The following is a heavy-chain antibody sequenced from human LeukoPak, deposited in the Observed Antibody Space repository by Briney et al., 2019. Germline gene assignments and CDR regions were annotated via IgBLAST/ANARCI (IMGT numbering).Heavy chain of an antibody. CDR3: ARDLGSPLDY. Sequence: GGSLRLSCAASGFTFGTTAMSWVRQAPGKGLEWVSTISGYGASTYYADSVKGRFTISRDNAKNTLYLQMNSLRAEDTAVYYCARDLGSPLDYWGQGTLVTVSS. D-gene: IGHD1-26*01. J-gene: IGHJ4*02. CDR2: ISGYGAST. V-gene: IGHV3-23*01. CDR1: GFTFGTTA.